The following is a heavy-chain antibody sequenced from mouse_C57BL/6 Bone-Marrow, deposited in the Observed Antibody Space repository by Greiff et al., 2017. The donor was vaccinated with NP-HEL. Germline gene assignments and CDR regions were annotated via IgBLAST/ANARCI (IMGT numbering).Heavy chain of an antibody. CDR2: INPNNGGT. J-gene: IGHJ2*01. V-gene: IGHV1-18*01. CDR3: ARSVRYYYGSSPYYFDY. CDR1: GYTFTDYN. Sequence: VHVKQSGPELVKPGASVKIPCKASGYTFTDYNMDWVKQSHGKSLEWIGDINPNNGGTIYNQKFKGKATLTVDKSSSTAYMELRSLTSEDTAVYYCARSVRYYYGSSPYYFDYWGQGTTLTVSS. D-gene: IGHD1-1*01.